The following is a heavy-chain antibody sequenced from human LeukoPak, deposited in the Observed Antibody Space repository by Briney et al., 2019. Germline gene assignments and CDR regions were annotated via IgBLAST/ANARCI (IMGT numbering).Heavy chain of an antibody. CDR2: ISGYDGDT. V-gene: IGHV1-18*01. J-gene: IGHJ4*02. CDR1: GFTFTSYG. D-gene: IGHD2-15*01. Sequence: ASVKVSCKASGFTFTSYGISWVRQAPGQGLEWMGWISGYDGDTKYAQKFQGRVTMTRDTSTSTVYMELSSLRSEDTAVYYCARDRVGYCSGGSCYAVSHFDYWGQGTLVTVSS. CDR3: ARDRVGYCSGGSCYAVSHFDY.